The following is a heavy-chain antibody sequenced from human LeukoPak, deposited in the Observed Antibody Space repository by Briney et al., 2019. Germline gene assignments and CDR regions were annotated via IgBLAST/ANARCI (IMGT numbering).Heavy chain of an antibody. CDR2: TTGSGGST. V-gene: IGHV3-23*01. CDR1: GFTFTTYA. Sequence: PGGSLRLSCAASGFTFTTYAMIWVRQAPGKGLEWVSGTTGSGGSTYYADSVKGRFTISRDNSKDTLSLQMNSLRAEDTAVYYCAKGPNFWLTPIAFAIWGQGTMVTVSS. CDR3: AKGPNFWLTPIAFAI. J-gene: IGHJ3*02. D-gene: IGHD3-3*01.